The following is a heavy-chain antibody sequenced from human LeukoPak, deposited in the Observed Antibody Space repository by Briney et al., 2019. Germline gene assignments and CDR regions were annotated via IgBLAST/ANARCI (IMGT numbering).Heavy chain of an antibody. V-gene: IGHV4-31*03. CDR1: GASISTAGYY. Sequence: RTSVTLSLTCTFSGASISTAGYYWTWIRQPPGEGLEWIGYIYYTGSVDYNPSLKSRLSISLDTSKNQFSLKLNSVTAADTAVYYCARDHSYYFGSETSTLDVWGQGTAVTVSS. D-gene: IGHD3-10*01. CDR3: ARDHSYYFGSETSTLDV. J-gene: IGHJ6*02. CDR2: IYYTGSV.